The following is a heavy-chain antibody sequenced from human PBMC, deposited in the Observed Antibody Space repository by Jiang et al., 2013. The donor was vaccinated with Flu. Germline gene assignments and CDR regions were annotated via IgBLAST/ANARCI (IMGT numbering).Heavy chain of an antibody. CDR3: ARRYYYGSRDAFDI. J-gene: IGHJ3*02. CDR1: GYRFNTYW. V-gene: IGHV5-51*03. CDR2: IYPGDSDA. Sequence: VKKPGESLKISCQGSGYRFNTYWIAWVRQMPGKGLEWMGIIYPGDSDARYSPSFQGQVTMSADESISTAYLQWSSLKASDTAMYYCARRYYYGSRDAFDIWGQGTMVTVSS. D-gene: IGHD3-10*01.